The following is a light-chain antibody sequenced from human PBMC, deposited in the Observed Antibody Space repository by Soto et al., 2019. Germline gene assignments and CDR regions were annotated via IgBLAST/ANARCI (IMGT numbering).Light chain of an antibody. CDR1: SSDVGAYNY. J-gene: IGLJ2*01. CDR2: DVD. CDR3: SSYTTSSIVV. Sequence: QSALTQPASVSGSPGQSITISCTGTSSDVGAYNYVSWYQQHPGKVPKLIIYDVDIRPSGVSNRFSGSKSGNTASLTISGLQAEDEADYYCSSYTTSSIVVFGGGTKVTVL. V-gene: IGLV2-14*03.